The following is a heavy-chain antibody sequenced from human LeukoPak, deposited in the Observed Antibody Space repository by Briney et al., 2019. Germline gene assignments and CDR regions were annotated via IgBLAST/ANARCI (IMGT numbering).Heavy chain of an antibody. Sequence: SETLSLTCTVSGGSISSGGYYWSWIRQHPVKGLGWIGYIYYSGSTYYNPSLKSRVTISVDTSKNQFSLKLSSVTAADTAVYYCAREAGGYDYVWGSYRLNWFDPWGQGTLVTVSS. J-gene: IGHJ5*02. CDR3: AREAGGYDYVWGSYRLNWFDP. V-gene: IGHV4-31*03. CDR2: IYYSGST. D-gene: IGHD3-16*02. CDR1: GGSISSGGYY.